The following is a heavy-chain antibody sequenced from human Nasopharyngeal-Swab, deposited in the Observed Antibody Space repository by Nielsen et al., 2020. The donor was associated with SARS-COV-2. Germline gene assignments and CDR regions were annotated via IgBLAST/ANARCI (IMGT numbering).Heavy chain of an antibody. CDR2: IRQDESEK. Sequence: GESLKISCEASGFTFSTYWMSWVRQAPGKGLEWVANIRQDESEKYYVDSVKGRFTISRDNTKNSLYLQMNTLRVADTAVYYCARGFRRGSYYDNIGADSWGQGTLVTVSS. D-gene: IGHD3-22*01. CDR3: ARGFRRGSYYDNIGADS. J-gene: IGHJ4*02. CDR1: GFTFSTYW. V-gene: IGHV3-7*01.